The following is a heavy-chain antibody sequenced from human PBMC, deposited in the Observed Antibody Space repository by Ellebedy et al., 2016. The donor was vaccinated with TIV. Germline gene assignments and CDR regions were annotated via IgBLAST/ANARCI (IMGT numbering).Heavy chain of an antibody. J-gene: IGHJ6*02. CDR2: IWHDGSHT. V-gene: IGHV3-33*01. CDR3: ARDYQNGMDV. D-gene: IGHD2-2*01. CDR1: GFTFSDYG. Sequence: GGSLRLXCAASGFTFSDYGMHWVRQAPGKGLEWVAVIWHDGSHTYHADTLRGRFTISRDTSTNTLYLQMNSLRAEDTALYFCARDYQNGMDVWGQGTTVTVSS.